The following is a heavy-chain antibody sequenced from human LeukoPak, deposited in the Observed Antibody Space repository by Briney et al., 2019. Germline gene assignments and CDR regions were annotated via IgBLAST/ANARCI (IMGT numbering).Heavy chain of an antibody. J-gene: IGHJ5*02. V-gene: IGHV3-23*01. Sequence: GGSLRLSCAASGFIFSDYTMMWVRRAPGKGLQWVATFTAYGGTYYAASVKGRFAISRDNSRDTVSLYMDSLRVEDTAMYYCAKGSTGGKVDWFDPWGPGTLVTVSS. CDR3: AKGSTGGKVDWFDP. D-gene: IGHD4-23*01. CDR2: FTAYGGT. CDR1: GFIFSDYT.